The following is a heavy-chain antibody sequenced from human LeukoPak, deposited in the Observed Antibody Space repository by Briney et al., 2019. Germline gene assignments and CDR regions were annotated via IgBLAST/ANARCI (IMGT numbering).Heavy chain of an antibody. CDR3: ARHAQEIYMDV. CDR2: IYYSGST. CDR1: GFTFSDYY. J-gene: IGHJ6*03. Sequence: GSLRLSCAASGFTFSDYYMSWIRQAPGKGLEWIGSIYYSGSTYYNPSLKSRVTISVDTSKNQFSLKLSSVTAADTAVYYCARHAQEIYMDVWGKGTTVTVSS. D-gene: IGHD5-24*01. V-gene: IGHV4-39*01.